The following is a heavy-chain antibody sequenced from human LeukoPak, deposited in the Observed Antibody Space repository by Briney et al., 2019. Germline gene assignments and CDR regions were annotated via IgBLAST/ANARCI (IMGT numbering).Heavy chain of an antibody. V-gene: IGHV3-21*01. Sequence: GGSLRLSCAASGFTFSSYSMNWVRQAPGKGLEWVSSISSSSYIYCADSVKGRFTISRDNAKNSLYLQMNSLRAEDTAVYYCARSPGGGRYYYDSSGYRFDYWGQGTLVTVSS. J-gene: IGHJ4*02. CDR3: ARSPGGGRYYYDSSGYRFDY. CDR2: ISSSSYI. D-gene: IGHD3-22*01. CDR1: GFTFSSYS.